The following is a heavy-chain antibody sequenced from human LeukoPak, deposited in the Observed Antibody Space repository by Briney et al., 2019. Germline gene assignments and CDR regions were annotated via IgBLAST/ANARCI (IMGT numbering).Heavy chain of an antibody. Sequence: SGGSLRLSCAASGFTFSSYWMHWVRQAPGKGLVWVSRINSDGSSTSYADSVKGRFAISRDNAENTLYLQMNSLRAEDTALYYCARNSGSYHAIDYWGQGTLVTVSS. V-gene: IGHV3-74*01. CDR2: INSDGSST. J-gene: IGHJ4*02. CDR1: GFTFSSYW. D-gene: IGHD1-26*01. CDR3: ARNSGSYHAIDY.